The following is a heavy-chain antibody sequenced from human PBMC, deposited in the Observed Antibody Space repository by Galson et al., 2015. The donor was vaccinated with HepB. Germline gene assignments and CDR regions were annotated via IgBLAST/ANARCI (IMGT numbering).Heavy chain of an antibody. CDR1: GFTFSSYS. J-gene: IGHJ3*02. D-gene: IGHD6-13*01. V-gene: IGHV3-21*04. CDR2: ISSSSYI. CDR3: AKILAAAADALDI. Sequence: SLRLSCAASGFTFSSYSMNWVRQAPGKGLEWVSSISSSSYIYYADSVKGRFTISRDNAKNSLYLQMNSLRAEDTALYYCAKILAAAADALDIWGQGTMVTVSS.